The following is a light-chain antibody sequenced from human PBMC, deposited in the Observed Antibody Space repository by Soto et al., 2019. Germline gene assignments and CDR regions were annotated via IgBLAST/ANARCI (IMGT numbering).Light chain of an antibody. CDR3: QQYGSSPWT. J-gene: IGKJ1*01. CDR1: QSVFSTY. Sequence: EIVLTHSPGTLSLSPCERATLSSSASQSVFSTYLAWYQHKPGQAPRLLIFGVSSRATGIPDRFSGSGSGTDFTLTISRLEPEDFALYYCQQYGSSPWTFGQGTKVDIK. V-gene: IGKV3-20*01. CDR2: GVS.